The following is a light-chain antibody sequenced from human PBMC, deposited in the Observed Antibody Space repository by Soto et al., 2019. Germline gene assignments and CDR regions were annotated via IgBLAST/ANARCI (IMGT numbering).Light chain of an antibody. V-gene: IGKV1-9*01. Sequence: IHLTQSPSSLSASVGYIFTITCRASQDIAIYLAWYQQKPGEAPKLLIYAASTLYGGVPSRFRGSGSGTDFALTITSLQAEDFATYYCQQLRMYTSTFGGGTKVDIK. J-gene: IGKJ4*01. CDR3: QQLRMYTST. CDR1: QDIAIY. CDR2: AAS.